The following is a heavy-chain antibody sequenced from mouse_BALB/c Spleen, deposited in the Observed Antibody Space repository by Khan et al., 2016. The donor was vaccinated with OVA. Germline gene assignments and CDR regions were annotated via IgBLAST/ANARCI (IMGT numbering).Heavy chain of an antibody. J-gene: IGHJ4*01. CDR1: GFSLTSYG. V-gene: IGHV2-9*02. CDR2: IWAGGTT. Sequence: QVQLKESGPGLVAPSQRLSITCTVSGFSLTSYGVHWVRQPPGKGLEWLGVIWAGGTTNYNSALMSRLSISKDNSKSQVFLKMNSLQTDDTAMYYCARDRIGYRYGAMDYWGQGTSVTVSS. CDR3: ARDRIGYRYGAMDY. D-gene: IGHD2-14*01.